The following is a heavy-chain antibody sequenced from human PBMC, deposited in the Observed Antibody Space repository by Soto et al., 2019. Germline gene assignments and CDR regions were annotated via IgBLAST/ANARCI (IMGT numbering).Heavy chain of an antibody. CDR3: AKNQGVELVPLATVDWFDP. CDR1: GFPFSSYV. D-gene: IGHD1-26*01. V-gene: IGHV3-23*01. J-gene: IGHJ5*02. CDR2: ISGSGFKK. Sequence: PGGSLRLSCAASGFPFSSYVMSWVRQAPGKGLEWISSISGSGFKKYYADSVKGRFTISRDNSKSTVYLELNNLSAEDTAVYHCAKNQGVELVPLATVDWFDPWGQGSVVTVSS.